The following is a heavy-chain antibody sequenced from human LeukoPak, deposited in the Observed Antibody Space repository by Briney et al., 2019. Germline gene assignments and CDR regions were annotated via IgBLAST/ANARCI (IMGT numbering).Heavy chain of an antibody. Sequence: PGGSLRLSCAASGFTFSSYSMTWVRQAPGKGLEWVSSISSNSDYIYYADSVRGRFTISRDNAKNSLFLQMDSLRADDTAVYYCAREYYGAGTYCPDYWGQGTLVTVSS. D-gene: IGHD3-10*01. CDR3: AREYYGAGTYCPDY. CDR1: GFTFSSYS. J-gene: IGHJ4*02. V-gene: IGHV3-21*01. CDR2: ISSNSDYI.